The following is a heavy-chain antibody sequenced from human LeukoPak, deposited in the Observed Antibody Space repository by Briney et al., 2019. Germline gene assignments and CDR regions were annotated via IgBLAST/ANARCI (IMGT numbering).Heavy chain of an antibody. CDR3: ARVPIRVFAFDI. CDR2: INHSGST. CDR1: GGSFSGYY. Sequence: SETLSLTCAVYGGSFSGYYWSWLRQPPGKGLEGIGEINHSGSTNYNPSLKSRGTISVDTSKNQFSLKLSSVTAADTAVYYCARVPIRVFAFDIWGQGTMVTVTS. D-gene: IGHD3-3*01. J-gene: IGHJ3*02. V-gene: IGHV4-34*01.